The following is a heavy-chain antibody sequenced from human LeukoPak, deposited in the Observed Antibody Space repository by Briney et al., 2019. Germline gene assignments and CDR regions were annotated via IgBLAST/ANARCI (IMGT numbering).Heavy chain of an antibody. D-gene: IGHD6-19*01. J-gene: IGHJ4*02. Sequence: TSQTLSVTCAISGDSVSSNNGAWSWIRQSPSRGLEWLGRTYYRSKWYNDFAPSMQGRITINPDTSKNQFSLQLYSVTPEDTAVYYCARDVGTSGWHTFDYWGQGTLVTVSS. CDR3: ARDVGTSGWHTFDY. CDR1: GDSVSSNNGA. V-gene: IGHV6-1*01. CDR2: TYYRSKWYN.